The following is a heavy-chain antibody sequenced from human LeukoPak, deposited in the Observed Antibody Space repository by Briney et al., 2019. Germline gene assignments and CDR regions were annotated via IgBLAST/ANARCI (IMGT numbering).Heavy chain of an antibody. Sequence: SETLSLTCTVSGDSISSYYWSWIRQPPGKGLEWIGYIYYSGSTNYNPSLKSRVTISVDTSKNQFYLKLSSVTAADTAVYYCARDGDWNYFDYWGQGTLVTVSS. CDR1: GDSISSYY. CDR2: IYYSGST. D-gene: IGHD3/OR15-3a*01. CDR3: ARDGDWNYFDY. J-gene: IGHJ4*02. V-gene: IGHV4-59*01.